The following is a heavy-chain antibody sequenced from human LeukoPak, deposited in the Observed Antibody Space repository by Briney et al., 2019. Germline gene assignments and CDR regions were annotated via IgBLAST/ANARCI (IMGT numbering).Heavy chain of an antibody. Sequence: SETLSLTCTVSGGSTNSYYWSWIRQSPGKGLEWIGYVAYSGSTNYNPSPKSRVTISLDTSKNQFSLKLSSVTAADTAVYYCARTVSGYYFNAWGPGTLVTVSS. D-gene: IGHD5-12*01. V-gene: IGHV4-59*01. J-gene: IGHJ5*02. CDR3: ARTVSGYYFNA. CDR1: GGSTNSYY. CDR2: VAYSGST.